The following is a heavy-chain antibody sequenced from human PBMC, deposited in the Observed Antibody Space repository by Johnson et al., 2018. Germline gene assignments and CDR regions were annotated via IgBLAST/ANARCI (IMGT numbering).Heavy chain of an antibody. Sequence: VQLVESGGGLVQPGGSLRLSCAASGFAVNDNHMSWVRQAPGKGLEWVSTIYRGGHTYYADSVKGRFTISRDNSKNSLFLQMNSLRAEDTAVYYCASSSIVVSSCAFDLWGQGTMVTVSS. D-gene: IGHD2-15*01. CDR3: ASSSIVVSSCAFDL. V-gene: IGHV3-66*02. CDR2: IYRGGHT. CDR1: GFAVNDNH. J-gene: IGHJ3*01.